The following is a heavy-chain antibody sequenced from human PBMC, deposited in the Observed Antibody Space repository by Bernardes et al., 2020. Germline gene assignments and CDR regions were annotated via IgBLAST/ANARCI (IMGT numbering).Heavy chain of an antibody. CDR3: ARDNTIYDILTAYYNYYMDV. V-gene: IGHV3-21*01. D-gene: IGHD3-9*01. J-gene: IGHJ6*03. CDR1: GFTFSSYS. CDR2: ISSSSSYI. Sequence: GGSLRLSCAASGFTFSSYSMNWVRQAPGKGLEWVSSISSSSSYIYYADSVRGRFTISRDNARNSLYLQMNSLRAEDTAVYYCARDNTIYDILTAYYNYYMDVWGKGTTVTVSS.